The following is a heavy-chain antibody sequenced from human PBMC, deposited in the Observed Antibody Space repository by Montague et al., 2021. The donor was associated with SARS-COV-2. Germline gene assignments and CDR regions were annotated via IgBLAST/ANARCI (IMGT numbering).Heavy chain of an antibody. CDR1: GFSLSTSGMG. Sequence: PALVTPTQTLTLTCTFSGFSLSTSGMGVSWIRQPPGKAREWLALXDWXDDKYYSTSLKTRLTISKDNSKNQVVLTMTNMDPVDTATYYCARIRDYDILTGSYSGFDYWGQGTLVTVSS. D-gene: IGHD3-9*01. CDR2: XDWXDDK. V-gene: IGHV2-70*01. CDR3: ARIRDYDILTGSYSGFDY. J-gene: IGHJ4*02.